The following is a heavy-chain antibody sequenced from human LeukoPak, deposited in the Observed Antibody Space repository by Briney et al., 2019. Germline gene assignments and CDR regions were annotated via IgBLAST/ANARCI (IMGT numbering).Heavy chain of an antibody. Sequence: SVKVSCKASGGTFSSYAISWLRQAPGQGLEWMGRIIPIFGTANYAQKFQGRVTITTDESTSTAYMELSSLRSEDTAMYYCARDFEERWVGYCTNGVCYKDYYYDYMDVWGKGTTVTVSS. V-gene: IGHV1-69*05. J-gene: IGHJ6*03. CDR3: ARDFEERWVGYCTNGVCYKDYYYDYMDV. CDR1: GGTFSSYA. D-gene: IGHD2-8*01. CDR2: IIPIFGTA.